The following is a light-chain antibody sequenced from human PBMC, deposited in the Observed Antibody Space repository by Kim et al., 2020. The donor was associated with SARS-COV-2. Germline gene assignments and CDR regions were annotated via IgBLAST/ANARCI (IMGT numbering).Light chain of an antibody. Sequence: DIVMTQSPLSLPVTPGEPASISCRSSQSLLYSDGYTYLDWYLQKPGQSPHLLIYLGSNRASGVPDRFSGSGSGTDFTLKISRVAAEDVGVYYCMQVLQIPRTFGQGTKLEIK. CDR2: LGS. J-gene: IGKJ2*01. V-gene: IGKV2-28*01. CDR1: QSLLYSDGYTY. CDR3: MQVLQIPRT.